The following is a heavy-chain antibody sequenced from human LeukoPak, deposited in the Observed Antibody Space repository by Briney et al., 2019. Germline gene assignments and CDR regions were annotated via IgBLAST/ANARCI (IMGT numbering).Heavy chain of an antibody. CDR2: ISSSSSYI. CDR3: ARAYLPEAAAAY. V-gene: IGHV3-21*01. CDR1: GFTFSSYS. Sequence: GGSLRLSCAASGFTFSSYSMNWVRQAPGKGLEWVSSISSSSSYIYYADLVKGRFTISRDNAKNSLYLQMNSLRAEDTAVYYCARAYLPEAAAAYWGQGTLVTVSS. D-gene: IGHD6-13*01. J-gene: IGHJ4*02.